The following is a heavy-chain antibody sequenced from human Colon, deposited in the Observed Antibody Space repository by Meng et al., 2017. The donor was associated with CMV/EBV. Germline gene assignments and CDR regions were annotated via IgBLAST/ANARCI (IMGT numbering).Heavy chain of an antibody. V-gene: IGHV4-61*01. Sequence: CTVSGGSVSSGRSYWSWIRQPPGKGLEWIGYIYYSGSTNYNPSLKSRVTISVDTSKNQFSLKLSSVTAADTAVYYCARASSSGWYDYWGQGTLVTVSS. D-gene: IGHD6-19*01. CDR2: IYYSGST. J-gene: IGHJ4*02. CDR3: ARASSSGWYDY. CDR1: GGSVSSGRSY.